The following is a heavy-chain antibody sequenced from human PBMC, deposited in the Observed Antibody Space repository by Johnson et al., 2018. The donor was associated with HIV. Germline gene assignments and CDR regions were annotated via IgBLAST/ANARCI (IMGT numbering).Heavy chain of an antibody. CDR1: GFTFSNAW. CDR2: SRNKANSYTT. D-gene: IGHD3-10*01. Sequence: VLLVESGGGVVRPGGSLRLSCAASGFTFSNAWMSWVRQAPGKGLEWVGRSRNKANSYTTEYAASVKGRFTISRDDSKNSLYLQMNSLKTEDTAVYYCTRVSFGEGAFDIWGQGTMVTVSS. J-gene: IGHJ3*02. V-gene: IGHV3-72*01. CDR3: TRVSFGEGAFDI.